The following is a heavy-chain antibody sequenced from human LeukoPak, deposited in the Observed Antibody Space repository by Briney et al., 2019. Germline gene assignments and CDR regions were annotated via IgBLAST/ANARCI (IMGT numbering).Heavy chain of an antibody. V-gene: IGHV3-23*01. CDR1: GFTFSSYA. CDR3: ARDWAFWVVVVAATPDAFDI. D-gene: IGHD2-15*01. J-gene: IGHJ3*02. Sequence: GGSLRLSCAASGFTFSSYAMSWVRQAPGKGLEWVSVISAIGGSTFYADSVKGRFTISRDNSKNTLYLHVNSLRPEDTAVYYCARDWAFWVVVVAATPDAFDIWGQGTMVTVSS. CDR2: ISAIGGST.